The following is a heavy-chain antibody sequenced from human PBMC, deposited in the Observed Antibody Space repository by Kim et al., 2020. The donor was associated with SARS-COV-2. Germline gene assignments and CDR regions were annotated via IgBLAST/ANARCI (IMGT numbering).Heavy chain of an antibody. CDR2: IYYSGST. V-gene: IGHV4-59*13. Sequence: SETLSLTCTVSGGSISSYYWSWIRQPPGKGLEWIGYIYYSGSTNYNPSLKSRVTISVDTSKNQFSLKLSSVTAADTAVYYCARGGAHLYSSSWNHLRRAEYFQHWGQGTLVTVSS. CDR1: GGSISSYY. D-gene: IGHD6-13*01. J-gene: IGHJ1*01. CDR3: ARGGAHLYSSSWNHLRRAEYFQH.